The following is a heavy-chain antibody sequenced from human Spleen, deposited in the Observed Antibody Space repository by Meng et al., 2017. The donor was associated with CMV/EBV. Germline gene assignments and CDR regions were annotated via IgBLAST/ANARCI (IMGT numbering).Heavy chain of an antibody. CDR1: GFTFNNYA. D-gene: IGHD4-23*01. CDR3: TKGMSWGSNSYLFDL. J-gene: IGHJ2*01. Sequence: GESLKISCSASGFTFNNYAMTWVRQAPGKGLEWVAVIWSEGTTQYYAKSVEGRFTISRDNSKNTLYLQMNSLTVEDTAVYYCTKGMSWGSNSYLFDLWGRGSLVTVSS. V-gene: IGHV3-33*06. CDR2: IWSEGTTQ.